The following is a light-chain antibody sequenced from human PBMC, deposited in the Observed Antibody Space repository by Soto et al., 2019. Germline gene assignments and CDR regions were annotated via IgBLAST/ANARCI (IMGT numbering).Light chain of an antibody. J-gene: IGLJ1*01. V-gene: IGLV2-11*01. CDR3: CSYGGSNIYV. CDR2: DVS. Sequence: QSALTQPRSVSGSPGQSVTISCTGTSSDVGGYNYVSWYQHHPGKAPKLMIYDVSKRPSGVPDRFSGSKSGNTASLTISGLQAEDEADYYCCSYGGSNIYVFGIGNKVTVL. CDR1: SSDVGGYNY.